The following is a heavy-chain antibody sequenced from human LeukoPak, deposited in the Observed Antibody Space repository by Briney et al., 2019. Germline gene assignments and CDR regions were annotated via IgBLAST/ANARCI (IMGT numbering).Heavy chain of an antibody. CDR1: GFSFSSYW. CDR2: IKDDGSER. D-gene: IGHD6-19*01. J-gene: IGHJ4*02. Sequence: GVSLRLSCAASGFSFSSYWMTWVRQAPGKGLEWVANIKDDGSERNYMDSVMGRFTISRDNGKNLLHLQMNSLRAEDTAVYFCAGGSGWTSDYWGQGTLVTVSS. CDR3: AGGSGWTSDY. V-gene: IGHV3-7*03.